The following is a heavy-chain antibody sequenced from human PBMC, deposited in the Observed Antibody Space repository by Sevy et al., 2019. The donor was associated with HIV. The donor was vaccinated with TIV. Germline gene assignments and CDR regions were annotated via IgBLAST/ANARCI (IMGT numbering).Heavy chain of an antibody. CDR3: AKAPPGHCSSGSCPRAYYYYGMDV. J-gene: IGHJ6*02. CDR1: ELTLSSYA. D-gene: IGHD2-15*01. V-gene: IGHV3-23*01. Sequence: GGSLRLSCADSELTLSSYAMNWVRQAPGKGLEWVSAISGRGGSTYYADSVEGRFTISRDNSKNTLYWQMNSLGAEDTAVYYCAKAPPGHCSSGSCPRAYYYYGMDVWGQGTTVTVSS. CDR2: ISGRGGST.